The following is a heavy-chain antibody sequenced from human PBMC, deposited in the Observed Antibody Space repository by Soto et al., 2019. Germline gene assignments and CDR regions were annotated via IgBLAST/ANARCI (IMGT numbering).Heavy chain of an antibody. CDR3: ARVYCSGGSCYHPDY. CDR2: INSDGSST. V-gene: IGHV3-74*01. CDR1: GFTFSSYG. D-gene: IGHD2-15*01. Sequence: GGPLRLSCAASGFTFSSYGMHWVRQAPGKGLVWVSRINSDGSSTSYADSVKGRFTISRDNAKNTLYLQMNSLRAEDTAVYYCARVYCSGGSCYHPDYWGQGTLVTVSS. J-gene: IGHJ4*02.